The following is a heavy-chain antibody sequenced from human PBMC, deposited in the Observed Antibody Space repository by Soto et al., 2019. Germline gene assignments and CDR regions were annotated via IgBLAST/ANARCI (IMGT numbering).Heavy chain of an antibody. CDR2: IYYSGST. D-gene: IGHD6-6*01. Sequence: SETLSLTCTVSGGSISSSSYYWGWIRQPPGKGLEWIGSIYYSGSTYYNPSLKSRVTISVDTSKNQFSLKLSSVTAADTAVYYCARHDPAARPVDYWGQGTLVTVSS. V-gene: IGHV4-39*01. J-gene: IGHJ4*02. CDR1: GGSISSSSYY. CDR3: ARHDPAARPVDY.